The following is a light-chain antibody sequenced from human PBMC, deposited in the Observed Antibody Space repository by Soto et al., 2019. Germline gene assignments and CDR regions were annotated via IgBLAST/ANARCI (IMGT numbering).Light chain of an antibody. J-gene: IGKJ4*01. CDR2: KAS. V-gene: IGKV1-5*03. CDR1: QCILSY. CDR3: QHHHTHPFT. Sequence: GDRVTILCRASQCILSYLACCQEEPGRAPTLLIYKASSLEDGVPSRFSGSGSGTEYTLSISSLQPDDFATYYYQHHHTHPFTFGGGTKVEI.